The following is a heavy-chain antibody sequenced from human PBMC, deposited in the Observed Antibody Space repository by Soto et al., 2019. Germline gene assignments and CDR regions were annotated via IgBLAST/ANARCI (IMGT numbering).Heavy chain of an antibody. CDR3: ARAPVVVAATPAWFDP. Sequence: QVQLVQSGAEVKKPGSSVKVSCKASGGTFSSYTISWVRQAPGQGLEWMGRIIPILGIANYAQKFQGRVTFTADKSTSTAYMELRSLKAEDTAVYYCARAPVVVAATPAWFDPWGQGTLVTVSS. D-gene: IGHD2-15*01. CDR1: GGTFSSYT. CDR2: IIPILGIA. V-gene: IGHV1-69*02. J-gene: IGHJ5*02.